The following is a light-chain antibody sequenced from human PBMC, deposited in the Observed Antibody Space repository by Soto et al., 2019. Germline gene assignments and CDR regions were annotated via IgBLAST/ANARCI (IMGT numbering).Light chain of an antibody. CDR2: EVS. CDR3: SSYAGRLYV. J-gene: IGLJ1*01. CDR1: SSDVGDYNY. V-gene: IGLV2-8*01. Sequence: QSALTQPPSASGSPGQSVTISCTGTSSDVGDYNYVSWYQQHPGKAPKLMIYEVSKRTSGVPDRFSGSKSGNTASLPVSGLQAEDEADYYCSSYAGRLYVFGPGTKVTVL.